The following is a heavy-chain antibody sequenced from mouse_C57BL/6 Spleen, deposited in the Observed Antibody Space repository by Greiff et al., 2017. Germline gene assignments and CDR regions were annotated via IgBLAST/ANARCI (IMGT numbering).Heavy chain of an antibody. CDR1: GYTFTSYW. Sequence: QVQLQQPGAELVMPGASVKLSCKASGYTFTSYWMHWVTQSPGQGLEWIGEIDPSDSYTNYNQKFQGKYTLTVDKSSSTAYMQLSSLTSEDSAVYYCAIYYYGNYFDYWGQGTTLTVSS. D-gene: IGHD1-1*01. CDR2: IDPSDSYT. CDR3: AIYYYGNYFDY. J-gene: IGHJ2*01. V-gene: IGHV1-69*01.